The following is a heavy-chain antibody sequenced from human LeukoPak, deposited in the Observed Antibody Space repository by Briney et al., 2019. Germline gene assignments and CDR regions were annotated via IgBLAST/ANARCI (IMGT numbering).Heavy chain of an antibody. J-gene: IGHJ6*03. D-gene: IGHD4-11*01. CDR1: GFTVSSYA. CDR2: ISGSGGST. V-gene: IGHV3-23*01. CDR3: AKEPTYDYNHYYYMEV. Sequence: GGSLRLSCVVSGFTVSSYAMSWVRQAPGKGLEWVSAISGSGGSTYYADSVKGRFTISRDNSKKTLYLQMNSLRAEDTAVYYCAKEPTYDYNHYYYMEVWGKGTTVTVSS.